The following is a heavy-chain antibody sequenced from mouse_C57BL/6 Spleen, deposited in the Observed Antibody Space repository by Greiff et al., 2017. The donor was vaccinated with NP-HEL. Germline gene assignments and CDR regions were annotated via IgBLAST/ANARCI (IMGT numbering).Heavy chain of an antibody. D-gene: IGHD1-1*01. V-gene: IGHV1-4*01. CDR2: INPSSGYT. CDR3: ARDYGSSSHWYFDV. CDR1: GYTFTSYT. Sequence: QVHVKQSGAELARPGASVKMSCKASGYTFTSYTMHWVKQRPGQGLEWIGYINPSSGYTKYNQKFKDKATLTADKSSSTAYMQLSSLTSEDSAVYYCARDYGSSSHWYFDVWGTGTTVTVSS. J-gene: IGHJ1*03.